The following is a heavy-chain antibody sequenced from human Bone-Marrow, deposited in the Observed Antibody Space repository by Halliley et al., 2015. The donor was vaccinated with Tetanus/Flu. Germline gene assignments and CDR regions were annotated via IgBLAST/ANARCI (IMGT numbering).Heavy chain of an antibody. D-gene: IGHD6-19*01. Sequence: MGAIDPPGNSDPGYSPSFQGQVTISVEKSITTASLQWSSLKASDTAIYYCARLPSDYYGMDVWGQGTTVTVSS. J-gene: IGHJ6*02. CDR2: IDPPGNSDP. V-gene: IGHV5-51*01. CDR3: ARLPSDYYGMDV.